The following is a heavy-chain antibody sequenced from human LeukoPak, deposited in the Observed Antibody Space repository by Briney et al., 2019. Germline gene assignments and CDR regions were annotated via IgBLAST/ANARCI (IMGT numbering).Heavy chain of an antibody. CDR2: TYYRSIWYKDDAGWYK. V-gene: IGHV6-1*01. Sequence: SQTLSLTCGISGDSVSRTDAGWSWIRQSPSRGLEWLGRTYYRSIWYKDDAGWYKDDAGSLKSRITINVDPVMNQFSLQLNSVTPEDTALYYYARGGLVRGSINSLIAFDVWGQGIMVTVSS. J-gene: IGHJ3*01. CDR1: GDSVSRTDAG. CDR3: ARGGLVRGSINSLIAFDV. D-gene: IGHD3-10*01.